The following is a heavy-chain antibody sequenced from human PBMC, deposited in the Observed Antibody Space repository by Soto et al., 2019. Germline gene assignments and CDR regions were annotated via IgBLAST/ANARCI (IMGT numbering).Heavy chain of an antibody. J-gene: IGHJ4*02. CDR1: GFTFSSYG. CDR3: AKDSEEYCGGDCYPDN. CDR2: ISYDGSNK. V-gene: IGHV3-30*18. D-gene: IGHD2-21*02. Sequence: QVQLVESGGGVVQPGRSLRLSCAASGFTFSSYGMHWVRQAPGKGLEWVAVISYDGSNKYYADSVKGRFTISRDNSKNTLYLQMNSRRAEDTAVYYCAKDSEEYCGGDCYPDNWCQGTLVTVSS.